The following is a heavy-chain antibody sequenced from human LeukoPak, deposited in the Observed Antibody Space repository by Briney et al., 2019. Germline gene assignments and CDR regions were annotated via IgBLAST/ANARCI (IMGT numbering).Heavy chain of an antibody. CDR2: ISSGSTTI. J-gene: IGHJ4*02. D-gene: IGHD6-19*01. V-gene: IGHV3-48*02. Sequence: GGSLRLSCATSGFTLSSYSMNWVRQAPGKGLEWISYISSGSTTIYYADSVKGRFTISRDNAKNSLYLQMNSLRDEDTAVYYCARDVEQWLVRVYYFDYWGQGTLVTVYS. CDR3: ARDVEQWLVRVYYFDY. CDR1: GFTLSSYS.